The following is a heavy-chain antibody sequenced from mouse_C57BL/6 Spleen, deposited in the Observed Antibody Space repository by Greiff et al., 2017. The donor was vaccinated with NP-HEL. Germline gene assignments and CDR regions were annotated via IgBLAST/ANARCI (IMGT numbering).Heavy chain of an antibody. CDR1: GFSLTSYG. V-gene: IGHV2-2*01. CDR3: AREGGNYPSYYYAMEY. D-gene: IGHD2-1*01. Sequence: QVQLKESGPGLVQPSPSLSITCTVSGFSLTSYGVHWVRQSPGKGLEWLGVIWSGGSTDYNAAFISRMSISKDNSKSQVFFKMNSLQADDTAIYYCAREGGNYPSYYYAMEYWGQGTSVTVSS. J-gene: IGHJ4*01. CDR2: IWSGGST.